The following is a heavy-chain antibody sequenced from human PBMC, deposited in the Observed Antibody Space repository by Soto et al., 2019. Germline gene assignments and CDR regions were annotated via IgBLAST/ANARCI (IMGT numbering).Heavy chain of an antibody. CDR1: GYTFTNYG. D-gene: IGHD3-22*01. V-gene: IGHV1-3*05. CDR3: ARENRYYDSGGYYCSHSMDV. CDR2: INAGNGNT. J-gene: IGHJ6*02. Sequence: QVQLVQSGAEEKKPGASVKVSCKASGYTFTNYGMHWVRQAPGQRREWMGWINAGNGNTKYSQKFQGRVTISRETSASTAYMERSSLGSEDTAMYYCARENRYYDSGGYYCSHSMDVWGQGTTVTVSS.